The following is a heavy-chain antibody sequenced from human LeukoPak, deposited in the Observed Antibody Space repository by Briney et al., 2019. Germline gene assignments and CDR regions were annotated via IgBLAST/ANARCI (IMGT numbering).Heavy chain of an antibody. Sequence: GESLKISCKGSGYSFTSYWIGWVRQMPGKGLEWMGIIYPGDSDTRCSPSFQGQVTISADKSISTAYLQWSSLKASDTTVYYCASPDYYDSSGYSPGVGYWGQGTLVTVSS. V-gene: IGHV5-51*01. CDR2: IYPGDSDT. CDR1: GYSFTSYW. D-gene: IGHD3-22*01. J-gene: IGHJ4*02. CDR3: ASPDYYDSSGYSPGVGY.